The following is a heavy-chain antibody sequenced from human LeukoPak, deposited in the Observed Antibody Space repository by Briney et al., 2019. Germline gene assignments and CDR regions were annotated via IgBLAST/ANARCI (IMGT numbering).Heavy chain of an antibody. CDR3: VRGRMGMGV. V-gene: IGHV3-7*03. J-gene: IGHJ4*02. CDR1: GLTFSTYW. CDR2: IKEDGSER. Sequence: PGGSLRLSCAASGLTFSTYWMSWVRQAPGKGLEWVASIKEDGSERYYVDSVKGRFTISRDNAKNSLFLQMNSLRVEDTAVYYCVRGRMGMGVWGQGTLVTVSS. D-gene: IGHD1-26*01.